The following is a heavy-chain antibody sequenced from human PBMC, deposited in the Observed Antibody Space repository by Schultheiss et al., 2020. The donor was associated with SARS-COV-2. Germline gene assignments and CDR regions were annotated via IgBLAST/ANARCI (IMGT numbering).Heavy chain of an antibody. J-gene: IGHJ2*01. D-gene: IGHD2-15*01. V-gene: IGHV3-48*02. CDR1: GFTFSYYY. Sequence: GESLKISCAGSGFTFSYYYMSGVRQAPGKGLEWISHISSGSSTMYYADSVKGRFTISRDNPKNSLSLQMNSLRDEDTAVYFCARESCSGGSCYSGLPWYFDLWGRGTLVTVSS. CDR3: ARESCSGGSCYSGLPWYFDL. CDR2: ISSGSSTM.